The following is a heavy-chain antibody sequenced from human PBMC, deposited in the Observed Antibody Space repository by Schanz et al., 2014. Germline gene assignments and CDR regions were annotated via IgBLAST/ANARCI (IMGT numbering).Heavy chain of an antibody. J-gene: IGHJ6*03. V-gene: IGHV3-21*01. CDR1: GFTVSSNH. CDR3: ARDGDRFYHNYYMDV. Sequence: EGQLAESGGGLFQPGGSLRLSCAVSGFTVSSNHMSWVRQAPGKGLEWVSSISSSGSYIYYADSVKGRFTISRDNSKNTLYLHMNTLRSEDTAVYYCARDGDRFYHNYYMDVWGKGTTVTVSS. D-gene: IGHD4-17*01. CDR2: ISSSGSYI.